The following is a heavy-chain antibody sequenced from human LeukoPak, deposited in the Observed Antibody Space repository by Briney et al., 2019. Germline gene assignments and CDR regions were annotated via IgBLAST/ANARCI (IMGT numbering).Heavy chain of an antibody. CDR3: ARVGSSGWYFDS. D-gene: IGHD6-19*01. V-gene: IGHV6-1*01. J-gene: IGHJ4*02. Sequence: SQTPSLTCAISGDSVSSDRAGWTWIRQSPSRGLEWLGRTYYRSKWYNDYAVSVKSRITFNPDTSKNQFSLQLTSVTPEDTAVYYCARVGSSGWYFDSWGQGTLVTVSS. CDR2: TYYRSKWYN. CDR1: GDSVSSDRAG.